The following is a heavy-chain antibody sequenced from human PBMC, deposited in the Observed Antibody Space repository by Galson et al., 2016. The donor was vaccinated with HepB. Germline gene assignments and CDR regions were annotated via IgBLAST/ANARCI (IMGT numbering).Heavy chain of an antibody. CDR1: GFTLSDYS. J-gene: IGHJ4*02. V-gene: IGHV3-48*02. D-gene: IGHD5-18*01. Sequence: SLRLSCAVSGFTLSDYSMIWVRQAPGKGLEWLSFIGISGTTIYYADSVKGRFTVSRDNAKNPLYLQMNSLRDEDTAVYYCATYIQLWSRTQELDSWGQGILVTVSS. CDR3: ATYIQLWSRTQELDS. CDR2: IGISGTTI.